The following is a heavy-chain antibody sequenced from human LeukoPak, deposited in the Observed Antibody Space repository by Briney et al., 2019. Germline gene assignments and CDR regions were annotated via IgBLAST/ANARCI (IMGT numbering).Heavy chain of an antibody. V-gene: IGHV4-39*07. CDR3: ARDSRFPPEVLPRYFDY. D-gene: IGHD1-26*01. CDR2: IYYSGST. Sequence: SETLSLTCTVSGGSVSSGSYYWGWIRQPPGKGLEWIGNIYYSGSTYYNPSLKSRVTISVETSKNQFSLKLSSVTAADTAVYYCARDSRFPPEVLPRYFDYWGQGTLVTVSS. J-gene: IGHJ4*02. CDR1: GGSVSSGSYY.